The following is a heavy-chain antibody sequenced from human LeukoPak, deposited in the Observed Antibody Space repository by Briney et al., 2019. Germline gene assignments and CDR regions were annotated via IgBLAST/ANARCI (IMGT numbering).Heavy chain of an antibody. Sequence: GGSLRLSCAASGFTFSDYYMSWIRQAPGKGLEWVSYISSSGSTIYYADSVKGRFTISRDNAKNSLYLQMNSLRAEATAVYYCAREYYDSSGYYADPIPLFDYWGQGKLVTVSS. D-gene: IGHD3-22*01. CDR1: GFTFSDYY. J-gene: IGHJ4*02. CDR3: AREYYDSSGYYADPIPLFDY. CDR2: ISSSGSTI. V-gene: IGHV3-11*01.